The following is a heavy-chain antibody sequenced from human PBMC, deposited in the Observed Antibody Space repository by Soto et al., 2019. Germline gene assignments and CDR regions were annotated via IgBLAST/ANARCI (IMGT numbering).Heavy chain of an antibody. CDR3: ARRTGLAARLASPAYYGLDV. CDR2: IIPIFDKP. CDR1: GGAFYNYA. Sequence: QVHLVQSGAEVKKPGSSVKVSCGASGGAFYNYAVTWVRKAPGQGLEWVGSIIPIFDKPNFALKFQGRLTITADKSTNIAHMELNSLTADDTAGYYCARRTGLAARLASPAYYGLDVWGQGTTFLVSS. D-gene: IGHD6-6*01. V-gene: IGHV1-69*06. J-gene: IGHJ6*02.